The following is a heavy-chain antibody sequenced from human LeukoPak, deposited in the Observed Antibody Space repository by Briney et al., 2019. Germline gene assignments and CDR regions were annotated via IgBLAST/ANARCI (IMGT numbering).Heavy chain of an antibody. Sequence: SETLSLTCTASGGSISSSSYYWGWIRQPPGKGLEWIANIYYSGNTYYNPSLKSRVTISVDTSKNQFSLKMSSLTAADTAMYYCARQRRAGSGSHLYFYYGMDVWGQGTTVTVSS. CDR2: IYYSGNT. J-gene: IGHJ6*02. V-gene: IGHV4-39*01. CDR3: ARQRRAGSGSHLYFYYGMDV. D-gene: IGHD1-26*01. CDR1: GGSISSSSYY.